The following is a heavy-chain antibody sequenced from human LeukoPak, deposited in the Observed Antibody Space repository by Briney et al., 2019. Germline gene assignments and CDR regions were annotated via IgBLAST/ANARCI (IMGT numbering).Heavy chain of an antibody. CDR1: GYTLTELS. J-gene: IGHJ5*02. D-gene: IGHD3-10*01. V-gene: IGHV1-24*01. CDR3: ATLLWFGELFGSFDP. Sequence: GASVKVSCKVSGYTLTELSMHWVRQAPGKGLEWMGGFDPEDGETIYAQKFQGRVTMTEDTSTDTAYMELSSLRSEDTAVYYCATLLWFGELFGSFDPWGQGTLVTVSS. CDR2: FDPEDGET.